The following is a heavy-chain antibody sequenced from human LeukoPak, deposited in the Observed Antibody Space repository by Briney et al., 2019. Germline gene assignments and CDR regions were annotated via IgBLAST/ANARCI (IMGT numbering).Heavy chain of an antibody. V-gene: IGHV4-34*01. D-gene: IGHD5-24*01. J-gene: IGHJ4*02. CDR3: ASPATGNRDGFGY. Sequence: NPSETLSLTCAVYRGSSSGYYWTWIRQPPGMGLEWIGDLNGDGSTSYNPSLQTRVSISGDTSKNQVSLKLTSVSAADTAVYYCASPATGNRDGFGYWSQGTLVSVSS. CDR1: RGSSSGYY. CDR2: LNGDGST.